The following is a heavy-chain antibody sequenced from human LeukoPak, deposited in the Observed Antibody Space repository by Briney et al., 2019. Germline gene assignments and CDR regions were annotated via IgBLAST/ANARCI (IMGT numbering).Heavy chain of an antibody. CDR3: ARVRMVRGVIIWVGQRCYYFDY. Sequence: ASVKVSCKASGYTFTSYDINWVRQATGQGLEWMGWMNPNSGNTGYAQKFQGRVTMTRNTSISTAYMELSSLRSEDTAVYYCARVRMVRGVIIWVGQRCYYFDYWGQGTLVTVSS. V-gene: IGHV1-8*01. J-gene: IGHJ4*02. CDR1: GYTFTSYD. CDR2: MNPNSGNT. D-gene: IGHD3-10*01.